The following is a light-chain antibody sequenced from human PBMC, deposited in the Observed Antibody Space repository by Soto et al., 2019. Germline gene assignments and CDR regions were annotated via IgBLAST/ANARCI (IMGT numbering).Light chain of an antibody. CDR1: QSISSW. Sequence: DIPVTQSPATLSASVGDRVTITCRANQSISSWLAWYQQKPGTVPKLLIDDASSLESGVPSRFSGSGSGTEFTLTISSLQPDDFATYYCQQYNTYPWTFGQGTKVEIK. CDR2: DAS. J-gene: IGKJ1*01. CDR3: QQYNTYPWT. V-gene: IGKV1-5*01.